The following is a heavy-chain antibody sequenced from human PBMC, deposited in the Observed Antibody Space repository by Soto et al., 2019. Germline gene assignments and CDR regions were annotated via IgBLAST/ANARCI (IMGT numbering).Heavy chain of an antibody. D-gene: IGHD6-13*01. V-gene: IGHV1-3*01. Sequence: ASVKVSCKASGYTFTSYAMHWVRQAPGQRLEWMGWINAGNGNTKYSQKFQGRVTITRDTSASTAYMELSSLRSEDTAVYYCATKARAAGRENWFDPWGQGTLVTVSS. J-gene: IGHJ5*02. CDR3: ATKARAAGRENWFDP. CDR1: GYTFTSYA. CDR2: INAGNGNT.